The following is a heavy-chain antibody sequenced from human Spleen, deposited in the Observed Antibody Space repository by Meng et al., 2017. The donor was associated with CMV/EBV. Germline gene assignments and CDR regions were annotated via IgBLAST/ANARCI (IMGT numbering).Heavy chain of an antibody. J-gene: IGHJ5*02. CDR2: INAGNGNT. Sequence: QVQLVQSGAEVKKPGASVKVSCKASGYTFTSYAMHWVRQAPGQRLEWMGWINAGNGNTKYSQKFQGRVTINRDTSASTAYMELSSLRSEDTAVYYCARKVAASTYWFDPWGQGILVVASS. CDR3: ARKVAASTYWFDP. D-gene: IGHD1-26*01. V-gene: IGHV1-3*01. CDR1: GYTFTSYA.